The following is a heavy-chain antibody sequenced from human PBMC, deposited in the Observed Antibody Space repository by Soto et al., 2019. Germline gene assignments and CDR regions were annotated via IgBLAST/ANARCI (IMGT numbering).Heavy chain of an antibody. CDR2: IMIGGGHT. V-gene: IGHV1-58*01. CDR3: AAVPDEPGDWCHGEY. D-gene: IGHD2-21*02. J-gene: IGHJ4*02. Sequence: QVQVVQSGPEVKNPGTSVRVSCQTSVFMFSNSAVQLVRQARGQPLAWIGWIMIGGGHTRSAQKRHIRLTVDRDRSASTVFMELSTLDSADTYVYYVAAVPDEPGDWCHGEYWGQGTLVTVSS. CDR1: VFMFSNSA.